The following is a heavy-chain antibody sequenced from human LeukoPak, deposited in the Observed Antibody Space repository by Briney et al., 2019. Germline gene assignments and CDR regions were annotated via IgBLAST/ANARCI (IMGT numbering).Heavy chain of an antibody. J-gene: IGHJ3*02. CDR1: GLTFSDYY. Sequence: GGSLRLSCAASGLTFSDYYMSWIPEAPGEGVEWGLYICISGITIYYADSVRGLLTIPRDIFKNTLYLQMNSLRAEDTAVYHCVKSAGKDGYRDVFDIWGQGTVVTVSS. V-gene: IGHV3-11*01. CDR3: VKSAGKDGYRDVFDI. CDR2: ICISGITI. D-gene: IGHD5-24*01.